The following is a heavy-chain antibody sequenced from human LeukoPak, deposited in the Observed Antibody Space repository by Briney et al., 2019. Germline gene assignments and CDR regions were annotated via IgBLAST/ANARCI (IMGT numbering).Heavy chain of an antibody. D-gene: IGHD6-6*01. CDR1: GYTFTGYY. CDR3: ARASIAARRGWFDP. V-gene: IGHV1-2*02. J-gene: IGHJ5*02. CDR2: INPNSGGT. Sequence: SVKVSCKTSGYTFTGYYMHWVRQAPGQGLEWMGWINPNSGGTNYAQKFQGRVTMTRDTSISTAYMELSRLRSDDTAVYYCARASIAARRGWFDPWGQGTLVTVSS.